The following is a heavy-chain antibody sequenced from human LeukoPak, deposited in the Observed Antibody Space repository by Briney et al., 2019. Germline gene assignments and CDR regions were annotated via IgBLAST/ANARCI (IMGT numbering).Heavy chain of an antibody. Sequence: GRSLRLSCAASGFTFSSYGMHWVRQAPGKGLEWVAVISYDGSNKYYADSVKGRFTISRDNSKNTLYLQMNSLRAEDTAVYYCAKDAMKGFDYWDQGTLVTVSS. CDR3: AKDAMKGFDY. V-gene: IGHV3-30*18. J-gene: IGHJ4*02. CDR1: GFTFSSYG. CDR2: ISYDGSNK.